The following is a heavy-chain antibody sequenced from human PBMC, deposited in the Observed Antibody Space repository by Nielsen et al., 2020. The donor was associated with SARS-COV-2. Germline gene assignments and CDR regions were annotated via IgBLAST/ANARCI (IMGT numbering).Heavy chain of an antibody. CDR2: ISFDDDRE. V-gene: IGHV3-30*02. CDR1: GFTLSTYG. Sequence: GGSLRLSCAASGFTLSTYGMHWVRQAPGKGLEWVAFISFDDDREDYIDSVKGRFTISRDVSNNTLLLHMDNLSAEDSAMYYCVKPRNSGYDWDYYFDQWGQGTLVTVSS. J-gene: IGHJ4*02. CDR3: VKPRNSGYDWDYYFDQ. D-gene: IGHD5-12*01.